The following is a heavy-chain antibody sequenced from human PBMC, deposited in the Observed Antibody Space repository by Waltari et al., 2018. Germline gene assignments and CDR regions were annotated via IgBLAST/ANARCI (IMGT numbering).Heavy chain of an antibody. J-gene: IGHJ4*02. D-gene: IGHD6-19*01. V-gene: IGHV3-30-3*01. CDR3: ATLEGGGSG. CDR2: ISYDGSNK. CDR1: GFPFSSYA. Sequence: VQLVESGGGVVQPGRSLRLSCAASGFPFSSYALHWVRQAPGKGLEWVAVISYDGSNKYYADSVKGRFTISRDNSKNTLYLQMNSLRAEDTAVYYCATLEGGGSGWGQGTLVTVSS.